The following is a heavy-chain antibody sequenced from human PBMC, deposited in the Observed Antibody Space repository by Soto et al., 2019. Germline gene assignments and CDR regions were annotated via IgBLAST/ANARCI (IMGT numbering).Heavy chain of an antibody. D-gene: IGHD3-16*01. J-gene: IGHJ6*02. Sequence: QVQLQESGPGLVRPSESLSLTCTVSGGSVSSGGFYWGWIRQPPGKGLERIGYIYDSGNSNYNPSLMFHNTVEVDSSNNQYSQKLGSAAAACTAIYCCARTYSWASGRGRSIDVRRQGTTVTVS. CDR2: IYDSGNS. CDR3: ARTYSWASGRGRSIDV. V-gene: IGHV4-61*08. CDR1: GGSVSSGGFY.